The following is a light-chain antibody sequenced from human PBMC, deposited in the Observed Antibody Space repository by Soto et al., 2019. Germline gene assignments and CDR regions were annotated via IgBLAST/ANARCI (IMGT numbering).Light chain of an antibody. CDR2: GAS. V-gene: IGKV3-20*01. J-gene: IGKJ3*01. CDR3: PPEGSSPPSFT. CDR1: QSVSSSY. Sequence: EIVLTQSPGTLSLSPGERATLSCRASQSVSSSYLAWYQQKPGQAPRLLIYGASSRATGIPDRFSGSGSGTDFTLTIRRLEPEDFAVFYCPPEGSSPPSFTFRPGTKGDIK.